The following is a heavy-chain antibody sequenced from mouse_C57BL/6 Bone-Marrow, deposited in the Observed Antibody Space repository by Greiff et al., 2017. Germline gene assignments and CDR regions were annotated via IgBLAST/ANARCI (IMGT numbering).Heavy chain of an antibody. CDR1: GYAFTNYL. CDR3: AAYGFYAMDY. D-gene: IGHD1-1*01. Sequence: QVQLKQSGAELVRPGTSVKVSCKASGYAFTNYLIEWVKQRPGQGLEWIGVINPGSGGTNYNEKFKGKATLTADKSSSTAYMQLSSLTSEDSAVYICAAYGFYAMDYWGQGTSVTVSS. V-gene: IGHV1-54*01. CDR2: INPGSGGT. J-gene: IGHJ4*01.